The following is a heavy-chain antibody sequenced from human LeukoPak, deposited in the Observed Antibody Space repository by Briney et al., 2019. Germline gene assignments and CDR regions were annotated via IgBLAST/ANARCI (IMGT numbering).Heavy chain of an antibody. D-gene: IGHD3-9*01. J-gene: IGHJ3*02. CDR1: GFTFSDYY. V-gene: IGHV3-11*04. CDR2: ISSSGSTI. Sequence: GGSLRLSCAASGFTFSDYYMSWIRQAPGKGLEWISYISSSGSTIYYADSVKGRFTISRDNAKNSLYLQMNSLRAEDTAVYYCARAFEWFAGAFDIWGQGTMVTVSS. CDR3: ARAFEWFAGAFDI.